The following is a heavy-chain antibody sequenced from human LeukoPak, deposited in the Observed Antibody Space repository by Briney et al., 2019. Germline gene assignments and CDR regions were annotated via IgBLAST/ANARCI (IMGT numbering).Heavy chain of an antibody. J-gene: IGHJ4*02. V-gene: IGHV4-61*01. CDR3: ARAYLTASGVRN. CDR2: IYYSGST. D-gene: IGHD6-13*01. Sequence: PSETLSLTCAVSGASVSSGSYYWNWIRQPPGKGLEWIGNIYYSGSTNYNPSLKSRVSISVDTSKNQFSLRLTSVTAADTALYYCARAYLTASGVRNWGQGTLVAVSS. CDR1: GASVSSGSYY.